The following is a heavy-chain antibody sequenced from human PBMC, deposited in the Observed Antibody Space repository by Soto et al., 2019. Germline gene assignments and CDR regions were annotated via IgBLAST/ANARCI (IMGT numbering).Heavy chain of an antibody. CDR2: ISYDGSNK. J-gene: IGHJ4*02. D-gene: IGHD3-10*01. CDR3: AEDSYGSRSYYPDD. Sequence: GGSLRLSCAASGFTFSSYGMHWVRQAPGKGLEWVAVISYDGSNKNYADSVKGRFTISRDNSKDTLYLQMNSLRAEDTAVYYCAEDSYGSRSYYPDDWGQGTLVTVSS. CDR1: GFTFSSYG. V-gene: IGHV3-30*18.